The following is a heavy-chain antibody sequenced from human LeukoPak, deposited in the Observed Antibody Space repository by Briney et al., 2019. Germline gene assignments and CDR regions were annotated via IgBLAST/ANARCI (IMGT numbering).Heavy chain of an antibody. J-gene: IGHJ3*02. Sequence: SETLSLTCTVSGDSISTSNSYWGWIRQPPGKGLEWIGYIYYSGSTNYNPSLKSRVTISVDTSKNQFSLKLSSVTAADTAVYYCARGYYDSSGYLGQHDAFDIWGQGTMVTVSS. CDR3: ARGYYDSSGYLGQHDAFDI. D-gene: IGHD3-22*01. CDR1: GDSISTSNSY. V-gene: IGHV4-61*05. CDR2: IYYSGST.